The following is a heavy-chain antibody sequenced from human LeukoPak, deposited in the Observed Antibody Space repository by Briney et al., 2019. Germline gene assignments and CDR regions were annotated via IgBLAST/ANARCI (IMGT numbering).Heavy chain of an antibody. CDR3: ARGPYITIFGVVISYYYYGMDV. J-gene: IGHJ6*02. V-gene: IGHV4-39*01. CDR1: GGSISSSSYY. Sequence: SETLSLTCTVSGGSISSSSYYWGWIRQPPGKGLEWIGSIYYSGSTYYNPSLKSRVTISVDTSKNQFSLKLSSVTAADTAVYYCARGPYITIFGVVISYYYYGMDVWGQGTTVTVSS. D-gene: IGHD3-3*01. CDR2: IYYSGST.